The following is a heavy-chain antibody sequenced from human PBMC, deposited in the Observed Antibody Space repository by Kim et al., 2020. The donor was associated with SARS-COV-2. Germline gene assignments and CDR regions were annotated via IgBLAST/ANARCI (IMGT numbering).Heavy chain of an antibody. J-gene: IGHJ4*02. D-gene: IGHD3-9*01. Sequence: YYNPSLMRRVTISVDTSRNHFSLNLSSVTAADTAVYDCAGRPWAGYHFHYWGQGTLVTVSS. CDR3: AGRPWAGYHFHY. V-gene: IGHV4-39*01.